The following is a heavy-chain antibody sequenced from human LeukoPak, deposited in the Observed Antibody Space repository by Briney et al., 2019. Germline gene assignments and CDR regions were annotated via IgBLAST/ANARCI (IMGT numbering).Heavy chain of an antibody. J-gene: IGHJ4*02. CDR2: IYHSGST. CDR1: GGSISSNW. CDR3: ARDLTVRGVISFDY. V-gene: IGHV4-4*02. D-gene: IGHD3-10*01. Sequence: PSETLSLTCAVSGGSISSNWWSWVRQPPGKGLEWIGEIYHSGSTNYNPSLKSRVTISVDKSKNQFSLKLSSVTAADTAVYYCARDLTVRGVISFDYWGQGTLVTVSS.